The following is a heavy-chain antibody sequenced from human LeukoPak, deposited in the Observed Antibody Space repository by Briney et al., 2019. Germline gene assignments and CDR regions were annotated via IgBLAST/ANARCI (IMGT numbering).Heavy chain of an antibody. D-gene: IGHD6-13*01. V-gene: IGHV1-2*02. Sequence: GASVKVSCKASGYTFTDYYIHWVRQAPGQGLEWMGWINPNSGGTTIAPKFQGRVTMTRDTSVSTAYMELSRLRSDDTAVYFCSRRKAAPGSSRFDYWGQGTLVTVSS. CDR2: INPNSGGT. CDR1: GYTFTDYY. J-gene: IGHJ4*02. CDR3: SRRKAAPGSSRFDY.